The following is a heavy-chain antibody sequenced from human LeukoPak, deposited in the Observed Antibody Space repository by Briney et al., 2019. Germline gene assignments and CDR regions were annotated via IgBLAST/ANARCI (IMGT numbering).Heavy chain of an antibody. Sequence: PSETLSLTCAVSGGSFSDFYWTWIRQSPGKGLEWIGEINYSAVTNYNPSLKSRATISLDTSKSQFSLKLSSVTAADTAVYYCASLTPFRGRRNAFEIWGQGTMVTVSS. CDR2: INYSAVT. V-gene: IGHV4-34*01. J-gene: IGHJ3*02. CDR3: ASLTPFRGRRNAFEI. D-gene: IGHD3-9*01. CDR1: GGSFSDFY.